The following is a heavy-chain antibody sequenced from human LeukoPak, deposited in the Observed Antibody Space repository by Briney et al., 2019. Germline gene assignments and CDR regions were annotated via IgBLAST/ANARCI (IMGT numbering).Heavy chain of an antibody. J-gene: IGHJ4*02. CDR3: ARVSSSSWWALDY. CDR2: INTDGSST. CDR1: GFTFSSYW. D-gene: IGHD6-13*01. V-gene: IGHV3-74*01. Sequence: QTGGSLRLSCAASGFTFSSYWMTWVGQAPGKGLVWVSRINTDGSSTSYADSVKGRFTISRDNAKNTLYLQMNSLRAEDTAVYYCARVSSSSWWALDYWGQGTLVTVSS.